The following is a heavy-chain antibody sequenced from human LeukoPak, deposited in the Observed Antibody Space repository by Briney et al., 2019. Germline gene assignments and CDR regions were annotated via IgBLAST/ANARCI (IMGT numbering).Heavy chain of an antibody. CDR1: GFTFSSYA. CDR2: ISGSGGST. V-gene: IGHV3-23*01. D-gene: IGHD3-22*01. CDR3: AKKGPYYYDSSGYFPFDY. J-gene: IGHJ4*02. Sequence: PGGSLRLSCAASGFTFSSYAMSWVRQAPGKGLEWVSAISGSGGSTCYADSVKGRFTISRDNSKNTLYLQMNSLRAEDTAVYYCAKKGPYYYDSSGYFPFDYWGQGTLVTVSS.